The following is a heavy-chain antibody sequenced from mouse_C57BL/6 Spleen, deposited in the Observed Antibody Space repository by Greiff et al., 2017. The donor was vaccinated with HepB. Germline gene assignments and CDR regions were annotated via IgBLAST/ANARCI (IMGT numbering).Heavy chain of an antibody. CDR1: GYTFTDYY. D-gene: IGHD1-1*01. V-gene: IGHV1-26*01. CDR2: INPNNGGT. CDR3: ARRTLYYYGSSSDY. Sequence: EVQLQQSGPELVKPGASVKISCKASGYTFTDYYMNWVKQSHGKSLEWIGDINPNNGGTSYNQKFKGKATLTVDKSSSTAYMELRSLTSEDSAVYYCARRTLYYYGSSSDYWGQGTTLTVSS. J-gene: IGHJ2*01.